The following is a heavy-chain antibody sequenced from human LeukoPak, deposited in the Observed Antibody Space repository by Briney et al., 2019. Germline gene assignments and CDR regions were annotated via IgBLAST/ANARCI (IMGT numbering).Heavy chain of an antibody. J-gene: IGHJ4*02. CDR1: GFTFSSYS. D-gene: IGHD5-18*01. Sequence: GGSLRLSCAASGFTFSSYSMNWVRQAPGKGLEWVSSISSSSSYIYYADSVKGRFTISRDNAKNSLYLQMNSLRAEDTAVYYCARGVSGYSYGNYDFWGKGTLVTVSS. V-gene: IGHV3-21*01. CDR3: ARGVSGYSYGNYDF. CDR2: ISSSSSYI.